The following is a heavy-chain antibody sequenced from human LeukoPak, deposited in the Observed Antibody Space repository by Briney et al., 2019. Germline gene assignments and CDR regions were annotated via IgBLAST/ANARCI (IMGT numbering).Heavy chain of an antibody. V-gene: IGHV3-74*01. D-gene: IGHD1-26*01. J-gene: IGHJ4*02. CDR3: ARNLGGSSDY. CDR1: GFTFSSSW. CDR2: INTDGSYT. Sequence: PGGSLRLSCAASGFTFSSSWLHWVRQAPGKGLVWVSRINTDGSYTSYGDSVKGRFTISRDNAKNTLYLQMNSLRVEDTAVYYCARNLGGSSDYWGQGTLVTVSS.